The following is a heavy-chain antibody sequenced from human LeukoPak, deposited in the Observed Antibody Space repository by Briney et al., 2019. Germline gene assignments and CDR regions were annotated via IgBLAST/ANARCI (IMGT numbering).Heavy chain of an antibody. Sequence: ASVKVSCKASGYTFTSYGISWVRQAPGQGLEWMRWISAYNGNTNYAQKLQGRVTMTTDTSTSTAYMELRSLRSDDTAVYYCAVLSVAPRMDYWGQGTLVTVSS. CDR3: AVLSVAPRMDY. V-gene: IGHV1-18*04. J-gene: IGHJ4*02. CDR1: GYTFTSYG. CDR2: ISAYNGNT. D-gene: IGHD5-12*01.